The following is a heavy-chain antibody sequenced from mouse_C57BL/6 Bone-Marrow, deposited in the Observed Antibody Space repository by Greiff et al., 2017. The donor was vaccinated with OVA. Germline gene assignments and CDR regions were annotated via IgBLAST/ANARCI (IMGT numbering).Heavy chain of an antibody. CDR2: IRNKANNHAT. Sequence: EVQLVESGGGLVQPGGSMKLSCAASGFTFSDAWMDWVRQSPEKGLEWVAEIRNKANNHATYYAESVKGRFTISRDDSKSSVYLQMNSLRAEDTGIYYCTAYYSNYPPYYFDYWGQGTTLTVSS. J-gene: IGHJ2*01. V-gene: IGHV6-6*01. CDR3: TAYYSNYPPYYFDY. D-gene: IGHD2-5*01. CDR1: GFTFSDAW.